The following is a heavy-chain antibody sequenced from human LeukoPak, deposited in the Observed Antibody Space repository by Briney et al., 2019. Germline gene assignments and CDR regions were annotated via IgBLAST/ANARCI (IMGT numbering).Heavy chain of an antibody. Sequence: GGSLRLSCAASGFTFSNAWMSWVRQAPGKGLEWVGRIKSKTDGGTTDYAAPVKGRFTISRDDSKNTLYLQMNSMKTEDTAVYYCTTVEVGDYWVDYYYMDVWGRGTTVTVSS. CDR1: GFTFSNAW. CDR3: TTVEVGDYWVDYYYMDV. CDR2: IKSKTDGGTT. J-gene: IGHJ6*03. V-gene: IGHV3-15*01. D-gene: IGHD4-17*01.